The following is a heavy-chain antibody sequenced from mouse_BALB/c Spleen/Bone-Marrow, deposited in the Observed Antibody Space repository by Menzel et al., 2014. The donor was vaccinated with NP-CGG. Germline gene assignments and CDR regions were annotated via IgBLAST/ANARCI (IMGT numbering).Heavy chain of an antibody. V-gene: IGHV5-17*02. Sequence: EVKLMESGGGLVQPGGSRKLSCAASGFTFSSFAMHWVRQAPEKGLEWVAYISSGSSTIYYADTVMGRFTITRDNPKNSLFLQMTSLGSEDTAMYYCARSGSSSGYFDYWGQGTTLTVSS. J-gene: IGHJ2*01. CDR1: GFTFSSFA. CDR3: ARSGSSSGYFDY. CDR2: ISSGSSTI. D-gene: IGHD1-1*01.